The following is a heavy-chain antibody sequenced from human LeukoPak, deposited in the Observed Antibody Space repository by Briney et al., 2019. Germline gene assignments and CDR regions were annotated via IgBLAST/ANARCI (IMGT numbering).Heavy chain of an antibody. CDR3: TTDLSGYSYGLKY. D-gene: IGHD5-18*01. CDR2: IKSKGDGGTT. Sequence: GGSLRLSCAASGFTFNNAWMTWVRQAPGKGLERVGRIKSKGDGGTTDYGAPVKGRFIISRDDAENTLYLQMNSLKTEDTAMYYCTTDLSGYSYGLKYWGQGTLVTVSS. CDR1: GFTFNNAW. J-gene: IGHJ4*02. V-gene: IGHV3-15*01.